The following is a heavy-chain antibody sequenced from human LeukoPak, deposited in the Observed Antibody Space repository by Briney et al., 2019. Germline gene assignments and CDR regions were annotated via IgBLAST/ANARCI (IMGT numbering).Heavy chain of an antibody. Sequence: GGSLRLSCSASGFTFSRYAMHWVRQAPGKGLEYVSAISSNGGSTYLAASAKGRFTISRDNSKNTLYLQMNSLRAEDTAVYYCAKEFDSSGFFDCWGQGHLVTVSS. J-gene: IGHJ4*02. D-gene: IGHD3-22*01. V-gene: IGHV3-64*04. CDR3: AKEFDSSGFFDC. CDR2: ISSNGGST. CDR1: GFTFSRYA.